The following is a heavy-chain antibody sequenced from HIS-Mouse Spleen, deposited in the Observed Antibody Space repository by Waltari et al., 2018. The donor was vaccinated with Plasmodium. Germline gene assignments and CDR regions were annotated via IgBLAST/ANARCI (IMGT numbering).Heavy chain of an antibody. J-gene: IGHJ2*01. Sequence: EVQLVESGVGLVQPGGSLRPSGAASGFPFRSSWMSWVRPAPGKGLEWVANIKQDGSENYYVDSVKGRFTISRDNAKNSLYLQMNSLRAEDTAVYYCASSWYWYFDLWGRGTLVTVSS. D-gene: IGHD6-13*01. CDR3: ASSWYWYFDL. V-gene: IGHV3-7*01. CDR1: GFPFRSSW. CDR2: IKQDGSEN.